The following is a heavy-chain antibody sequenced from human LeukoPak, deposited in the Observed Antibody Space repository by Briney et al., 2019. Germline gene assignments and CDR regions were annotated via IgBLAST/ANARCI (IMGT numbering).Heavy chain of an antibody. CDR3: VRDIELST. D-gene: IGHD3-16*02. Sequence: GGSLILSCAASGFTFIDSAMNWVRQAPGKGLEWVSLISFSGGNTYYADSVRGRFTISRDNSKDTLYLQMNSLRAEDTAIYYCVRDIELSTWGLGTMVTVSS. CDR2: ISFSGGNT. V-gene: IGHV3-23*01. CDR1: GFTFIDSA. J-gene: IGHJ3*01.